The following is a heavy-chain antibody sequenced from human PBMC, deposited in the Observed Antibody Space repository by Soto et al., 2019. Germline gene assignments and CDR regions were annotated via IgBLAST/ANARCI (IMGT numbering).Heavy chain of an antibody. J-gene: IGHJ4*02. D-gene: IGHD5-18*01. CDR1: GFSLSTTGMC. CDR2: IDWADDK. Sequence: SGPTLVNPTQTLTLTCTFSGFSLSTTGMCVSWIRQPPGKALEWLALIDWADDKYYSTSLKSRLTISKDTSKNQVVLTMTNVEPVDTATYFCSRAVGGFTYGYPDYWGQGTLVTVSS. V-gene: IGHV2-70*01. CDR3: SRAVGGFTYGYPDY.